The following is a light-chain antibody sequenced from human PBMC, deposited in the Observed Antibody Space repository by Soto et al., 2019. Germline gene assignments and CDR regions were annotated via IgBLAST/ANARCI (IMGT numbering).Light chain of an antibody. CDR2: GAY. Sequence: EIVLSQSPGTLSLSPGERATLSCRASQSVSSSYLAWYQQKPGQGPRLLIYGAYGRATGIPDRFSGSGSGTDFTLTISRLEPEDFAVYYCQQYGSSPAYTFGQGTKLEIK. V-gene: IGKV3-20*01. J-gene: IGKJ2*01. CDR1: QSVSSSY. CDR3: QQYGSSPAYT.